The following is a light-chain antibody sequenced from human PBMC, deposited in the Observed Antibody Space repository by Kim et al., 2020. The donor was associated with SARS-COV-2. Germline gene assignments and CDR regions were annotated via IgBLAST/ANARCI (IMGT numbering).Light chain of an antibody. CDR3: QTWGTGIRV. J-gene: IGLJ3*02. CDR1: SGNSSYA. V-gene: IGLV4-69*01. CDR2: LNSDGSH. Sequence: SVKLTGTLGSGNSSYAVAWHQQQPEKGPRYLMKLNSDGSHSKGDGIPDRFSGSSSGAERYLTISSLQSEDEADYYCQTWGTGIRVFGGGTQLTVL.